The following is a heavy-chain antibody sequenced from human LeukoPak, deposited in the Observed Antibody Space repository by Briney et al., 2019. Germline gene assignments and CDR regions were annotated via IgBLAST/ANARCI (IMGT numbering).Heavy chain of an antibody. Sequence: GGSLRLSCAASGFTFSSYGIHWVRQAPGKGLEWVAVISYDGSNKYYADSVKGRFTISRDNSKNTLYLQMNSLRAEDTAVYYCALELYRIVGVTRDTFDIWGQGTMVTV. CDR2: ISYDGSNK. V-gene: IGHV3-30*03. CDR1: GFTFSSYG. J-gene: IGHJ3*02. CDR3: ALELYRIVGVTRDTFDI. D-gene: IGHD1-26*01.